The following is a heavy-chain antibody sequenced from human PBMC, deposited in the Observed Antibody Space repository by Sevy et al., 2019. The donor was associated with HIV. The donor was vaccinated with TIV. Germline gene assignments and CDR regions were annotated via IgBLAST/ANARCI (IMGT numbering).Heavy chain of an antibody. J-gene: IGHJ4*02. Sequence: GGSLRLSCAASGFTFSSFAMGWVRQAPGKGLDWISVISGTGDHTYYADSVKGRFTISRDNSKNTLFLQMNSLRAEDTAIFYCAKKMGGGSGMAFLVDYWGQVTLVTVSS. CDR2: ISGTGDHT. CDR1: GFTFSSFA. D-gene: IGHD5-18*01. V-gene: IGHV3-23*01. CDR3: AKKMGGGSGMAFLVDY.